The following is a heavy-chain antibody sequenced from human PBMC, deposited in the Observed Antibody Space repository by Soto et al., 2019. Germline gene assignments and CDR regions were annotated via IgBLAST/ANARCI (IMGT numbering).Heavy chain of an antibody. CDR1: GGSISNGDYY. Sequence: SQTLSLTYTVSGGSISNGDYYWSWIRQPPGKGLEWIGYIYYSGSTYYNPSLKSRVTISVDTSKNQFSLKLSSVTAADTAVYYCARDLGDYGDYVGAFDIWGQGTMVTVSS. J-gene: IGHJ3*02. D-gene: IGHD4-17*01. CDR3: ARDLGDYGDYVGAFDI. CDR2: IYYSGST. V-gene: IGHV4-30-4*01.